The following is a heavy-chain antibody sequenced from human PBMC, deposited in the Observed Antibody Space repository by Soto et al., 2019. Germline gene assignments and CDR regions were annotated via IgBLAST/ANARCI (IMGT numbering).Heavy chain of an antibody. V-gene: IGHV1-69*04. CDR3: AREGTSTSTGMDY. CDR1: GDTFNNYV. Sequence: QVQLVQSGAEVRKPASSVTVSCETSGDTFNNYVINWVRQAPGQGPEWMGRIIPIVGKTIYAQRFQGRVTITADKATTTVYMDLSSLRIDDTAVYFCAREGTSTSTGMDYWGQGSLVTVSS. J-gene: IGHJ4*02. D-gene: IGHD2-2*01. CDR2: IIPIVGKT.